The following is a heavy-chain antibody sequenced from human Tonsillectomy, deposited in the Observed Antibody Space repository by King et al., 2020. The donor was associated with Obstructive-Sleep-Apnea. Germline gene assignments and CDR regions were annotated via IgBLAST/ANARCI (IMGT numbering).Heavy chain of an antibody. D-gene: IGHD1-26*01. CDR3: ATGGLGATRGQADY. Sequence: VQLVESGGGLVKPGGSLRLSCAASGFTFSNYYMSWIRQAPGKGLEWVSYISGSSTYTNYADSVKGRFAISRDNAKNSLYLQMNSLRVGDTAVYYCATGGLGATRGQADYWGPGTLVTVSS. CDR2: ISGSSTYT. CDR1: GFTFSNYY. J-gene: IGHJ4*01. V-gene: IGHV3-11*06.